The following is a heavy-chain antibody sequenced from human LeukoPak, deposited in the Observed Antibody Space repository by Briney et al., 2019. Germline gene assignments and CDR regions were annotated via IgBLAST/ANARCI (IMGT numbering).Heavy chain of an antibody. V-gene: IGHV1-8*01. Sequence: ASVTVSCKASGYTFTSYDISWVRQATGQGLEWMGWMNPNSGNAGYAQRFQGRVTMTRNNSISTAYMELTSLRSEDTAVYYCGRPLQRGSWTQRALDYWGQGTLVTVSS. D-gene: IGHD3-10*01. CDR1: GYTFTSYD. CDR3: GRPLQRGSWTQRALDY. CDR2: MNPNSGNA. J-gene: IGHJ4*02.